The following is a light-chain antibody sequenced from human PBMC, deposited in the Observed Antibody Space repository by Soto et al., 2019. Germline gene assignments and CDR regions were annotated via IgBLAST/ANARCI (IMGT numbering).Light chain of an antibody. J-gene: IGLJ2*01. CDR1: SSDVGGYND. V-gene: IGLV2-8*01. Sequence: QSVLTQPPSASGSPGQSVTISCTGTSSDVGGYNDVSWYQQHPGKAPKLMIYEVSQRPSGVPDRFSGSKSGNTASLTVSGLQAEDEADYYCSSYAGSNTVVFGGGTQLTVL. CDR3: SSYAGSNTVV. CDR2: EVS.